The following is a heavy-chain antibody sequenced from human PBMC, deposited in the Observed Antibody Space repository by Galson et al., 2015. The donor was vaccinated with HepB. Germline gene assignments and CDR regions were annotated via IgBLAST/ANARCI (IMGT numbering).Heavy chain of an antibody. Sequence: SLRLSCAASGFTFSSYAMHWVRQAPGKGLEWVAVISYDGSNKYYADSVKGRFTISRDNSKNTLYLQMNSLRAEDTAVYYCAREREQQLVRFDYWGQGTLVTVSS. J-gene: IGHJ4*02. CDR1: GFTFSSYA. D-gene: IGHD6-13*01. CDR2: ISYDGSNK. V-gene: IGHV3-30*04. CDR3: AREREQQLVRFDY.